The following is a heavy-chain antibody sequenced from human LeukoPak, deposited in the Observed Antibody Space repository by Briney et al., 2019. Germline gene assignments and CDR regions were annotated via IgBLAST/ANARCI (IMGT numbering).Heavy chain of an antibody. CDR2: IYHSGST. CDR1: GGSISSSNW. D-gene: IGHD3-10*01. V-gene: IGHV4-4*02. Sequence: PSETLSLTCAVSGGSISSSNWWSWVRQPPGKGLEWIGEIYHSGSTNYNPSLKSRVTISVDRSKNQFSLKLSSVTAADTAVYYCARLTEGSGSYCNEFYYYMDVWGKGTTVTISS. J-gene: IGHJ6*03. CDR3: ARLTEGSGSYCNEFYYYMDV.